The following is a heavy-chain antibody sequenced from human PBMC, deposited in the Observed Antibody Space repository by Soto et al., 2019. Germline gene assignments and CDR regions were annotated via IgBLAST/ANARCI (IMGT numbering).Heavy chain of an antibody. J-gene: IGHJ2*01. CDR3: ARKVQVPLTINRWSFDR. CDR2: IHSIGST. Sequence: SETLSLTCSVSGASISNYYWSWVRQPPGKGLEWMGYIHSIGSTNYNPSLRTRVTMLVDTSKGQFSLKLNSVTAADTAVYYCARKVQVPLTINRWSFDRWGHGALVTVSS. V-gene: IGHV4-59*01. D-gene: IGHD4-4*01. CDR1: GASISNYY.